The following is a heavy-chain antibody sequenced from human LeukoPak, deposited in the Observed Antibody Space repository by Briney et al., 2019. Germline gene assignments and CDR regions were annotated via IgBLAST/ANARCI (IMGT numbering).Heavy chain of an antibody. CDR3: AREGNNYDSSGYSLYYYYYYMDV. Sequence: ASVKVSCKASGYTFTSYGISWVRQAPGQGLEWMGWISAYNGNTNYAQKLQGRVTMTTDTSTSTAYMELRSLRSDDTAVYYCAREGNNYDSSGYSLYYYYYYMDVWGKGTTVTVSS. CDR1: GYTFTSYG. CDR2: ISAYNGNT. V-gene: IGHV1-18*01. D-gene: IGHD3-22*01. J-gene: IGHJ6*03.